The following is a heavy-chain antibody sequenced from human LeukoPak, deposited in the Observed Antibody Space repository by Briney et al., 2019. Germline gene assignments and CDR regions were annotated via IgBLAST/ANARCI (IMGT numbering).Heavy chain of an antibody. D-gene: IGHD6-19*01. V-gene: IGHV3-11*01. CDR3: ARGPVSSSGFFGY. CDR1: GFTFSDYH. CDR2: ISSSGGTI. Sequence: GGSLRLSCAASGFTFSDYHMSWIRQASGKGLEWVSYISSSGGTISYADSVKGRFTISRDNAEKSLYLQMNSLRAEDTAVYYCARGPVSSSGFFGYWGQGTLVTVSS. J-gene: IGHJ4*02.